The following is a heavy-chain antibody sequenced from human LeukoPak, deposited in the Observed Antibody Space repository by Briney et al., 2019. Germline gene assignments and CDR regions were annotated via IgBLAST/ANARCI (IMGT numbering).Heavy chain of an antibody. V-gene: IGHV3-74*01. D-gene: IGHD2-2*02. CDR2: IKTDGSTT. Sequence: RAGGSLRLSCAVSGFTSSSSWMHWVRQAPGKGLVWVSHIKTDGSTTAYADSVKGRFTISRDSAKNTLYLQMNSLRAEDTAVYYCARDKDIVVVPAAILSESYYYGMDVWGQGTTVTVSS. J-gene: IGHJ6*02. CDR3: ARDKDIVVVPAAILSESYYYGMDV. CDR1: GFTSSSSW.